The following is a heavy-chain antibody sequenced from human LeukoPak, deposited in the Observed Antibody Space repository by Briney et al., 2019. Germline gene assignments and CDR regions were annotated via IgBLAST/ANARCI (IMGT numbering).Heavy chain of an antibody. CDR3: ARDRMGDSSSSRAFDI. J-gene: IGHJ3*02. D-gene: IGHD6-6*01. Sequence: PGGSLRLSCAASGFTFSSYSMNWVRQAPGKGLEWVSSISSSSSYIYYADSVKGRFTISRDNAKNSLYLQMSSLRAEDTAVYYCARDRMGDSSSSRAFDIWGQGTMVTVSS. V-gene: IGHV3-21*01. CDR1: GFTFSSYS. CDR2: ISSSSSYI.